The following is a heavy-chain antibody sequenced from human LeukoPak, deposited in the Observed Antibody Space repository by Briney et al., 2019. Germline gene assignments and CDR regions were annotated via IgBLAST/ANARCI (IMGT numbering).Heavy chain of an antibody. J-gene: IGHJ4*02. Sequence: SVEVSCKASGGTFSSSAISWVRQASRKGLECMRGIILIFGTANYAQEFQGRVTITADESTSTAYMELSSLRSEDTAVYYCARGPYDILTGYLEGAVDYWGQGTLVTVSS. CDR2: IILIFGTA. CDR3: ARGPYDILTGYLEGAVDY. CDR1: GGTFSSSA. D-gene: IGHD3-9*01. V-gene: IGHV1-69*13.